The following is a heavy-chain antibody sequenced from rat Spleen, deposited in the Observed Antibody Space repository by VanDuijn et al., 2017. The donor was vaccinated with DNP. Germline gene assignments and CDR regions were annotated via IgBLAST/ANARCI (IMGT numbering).Heavy chain of an antibody. CDR2: ITNSGGRT. J-gene: IGHJ2*01. CDR3: STGDG. CDR1: GFIFSNLG. V-gene: IGHV5S23*01. D-gene: IGHD1-12*02. Sequence: EVQLVESGGGLVQPGRSLTVSCAASGFIFSNLGMAWVRQAPTKGLEWVASITNSGGRTFYRDSVKGRFTVSRDNAKSTLYLQMDSLRSEDTATYYCSTGDGWGQGVMVTVSS.